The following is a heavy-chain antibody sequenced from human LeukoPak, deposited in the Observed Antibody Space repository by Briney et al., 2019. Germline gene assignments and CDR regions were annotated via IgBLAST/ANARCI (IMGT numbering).Heavy chain of an antibody. CDR3: ARVVAVAGTD. D-gene: IGHD6-19*01. CDR1: GGTFSSYA. CDR2: IIPIFGTA. J-gene: IGHJ4*02. V-gene: IGHV1-69*05. Sequence: SVKVSCKASGGTFSSYAISWVRQAPGQGLEWMGGIIPIFGTANYAQRFQGRVTITTDESTSTAYMELSSLRSEDAAVYYCARVVAVAGTDWGQGTLVTVSS.